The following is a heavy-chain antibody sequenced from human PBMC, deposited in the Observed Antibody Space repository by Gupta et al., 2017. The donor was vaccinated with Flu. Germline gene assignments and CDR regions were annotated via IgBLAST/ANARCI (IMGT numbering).Heavy chain of an antibody. D-gene: IGHD5-18*01. CDR3: AREDTAMVTPFDY. CDR2: ISAYNGNT. Sequence: RQAPGQGLEWMGWISAYNGNTNYAQKLQGRVTMTTDTSTSTAYMELRSLRSDDTAVYYCAREDTAMVTPFDYWGQGTLVTISS. J-gene: IGHJ4*02. V-gene: IGHV1-18*01.